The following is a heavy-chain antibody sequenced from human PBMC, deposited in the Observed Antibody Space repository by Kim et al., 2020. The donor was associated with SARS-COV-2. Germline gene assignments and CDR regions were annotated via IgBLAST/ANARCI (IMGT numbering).Heavy chain of an antibody. V-gene: IGHV3-73*01. D-gene: IGHD6-13*01. J-gene: IGHJ3*02. CDR2: IRSKANSYAT. CDR1: GFTFSDSA. Sequence: GGSLRLSCAASGFTFSDSAMNWVRQASGKGLEWVGRIRSKANSYATAYDVSVQGRIIISRDDSKNTAYLQMNSLKTEDTAIYYCTRVPRYSSSWWDAFDIWGQGTMVTVSS. CDR3: TRVPRYSSSWWDAFDI.